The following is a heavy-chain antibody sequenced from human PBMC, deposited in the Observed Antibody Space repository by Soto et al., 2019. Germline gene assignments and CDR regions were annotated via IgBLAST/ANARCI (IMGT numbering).Heavy chain of an antibody. J-gene: IGHJ3*02. CDR1: GYTFSGYS. CDR3: ARVAPTWGSNAFDM. V-gene: IGHV1-2*06. D-gene: IGHD7-27*01. CDR2: IHLDTGST. Sequence: QVQLVQSGAEVKKPGASVKVSCKASGYTFSGYSMNWVRQAPGQGLEWVGRIHLDTGSTDYAQKFQGRVTMTRDTSGNTDHLEGNRLTSDDTAVYYCARVAPTWGSNAFDMWGQGTTVTVSS.